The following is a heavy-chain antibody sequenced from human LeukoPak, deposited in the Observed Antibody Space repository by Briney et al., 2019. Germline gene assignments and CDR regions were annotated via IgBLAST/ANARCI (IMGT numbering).Heavy chain of an antibody. V-gene: IGHV3-73*01. Sequence: GGSLRLSCAASGFTFSGSAMHWVRQASGRGLEWVGRIRSKANSYATAYAASVKGRFTISRDDSKNTAYLQMNSLKTEDTAVYYCTRHMGTIFGVVSDYWGQGTLVTVSS. CDR3: TRHMGTIFGVVSDY. CDR2: IRSKANSYAT. CDR1: GFTFSGSA. D-gene: IGHD3-3*01. J-gene: IGHJ4*02.